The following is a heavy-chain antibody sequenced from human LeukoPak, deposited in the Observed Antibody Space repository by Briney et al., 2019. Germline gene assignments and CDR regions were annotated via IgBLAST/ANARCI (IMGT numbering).Heavy chain of an antibody. CDR3: ARVGSVAGIYYFDY. Sequence: SETLSLTCAVSGGSISSSNWWSWVRQPPGKGLEWIGEIYHSGSTNYNPSLKSRVTISVDKSKNQFSLKLSSVTAADTAVYYCARVGSVAGIYYFDYWGQGTLVTVSS. CDR1: GGSISSSNW. V-gene: IGHV4-4*02. D-gene: IGHD6-19*01. J-gene: IGHJ4*02. CDR2: IYHSGST.